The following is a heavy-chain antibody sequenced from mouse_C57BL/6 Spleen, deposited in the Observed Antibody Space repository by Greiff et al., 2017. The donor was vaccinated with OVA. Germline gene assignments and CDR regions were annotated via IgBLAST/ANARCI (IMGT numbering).Heavy chain of an antibody. V-gene: IGHV14-2*01. Sequence: VQLQQSGAELVKPGASVKLSCTASGFNIKDYYMHWVKQRTEQGLEWIGRIDPQDGETKYAPKFQGKATITADTSSNTAYLQLSSLTSEDTAVYYCARSLTTVVAPYYFDYWGQGTTLTVSS. J-gene: IGHJ2*01. CDR1: GFNIKDYY. CDR2: IDPQDGET. D-gene: IGHD1-1*01. CDR3: ARSLTTVVAPYYFDY.